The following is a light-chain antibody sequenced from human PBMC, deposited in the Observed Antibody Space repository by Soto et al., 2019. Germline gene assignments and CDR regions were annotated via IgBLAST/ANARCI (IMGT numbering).Light chain of an antibody. V-gene: IGKV1-5*01. CDR2: DAS. CDR1: QGIISW. Sequence: DIQMTQSPTTLSASVGDRVTITCRASQGIISWLSWYQQKPGKAPKLLIYDASSLESGVPSRFSGSGFGTEFPLPIITLQTADLATFYCKKYNSYSPDIGGGTKVDI. J-gene: IGKJ4*01. CDR3: KKYNSYSPD.